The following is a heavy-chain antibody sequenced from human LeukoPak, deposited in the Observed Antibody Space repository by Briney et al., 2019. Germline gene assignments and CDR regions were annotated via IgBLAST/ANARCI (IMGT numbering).Heavy chain of an antibody. CDR3: ARGGGPKYAFDI. V-gene: IGHV1-8*01. CDR1: GYTFTSYD. Sequence: ASVKVSCKASGYTFTSYDINWVRQATGQGLEWMGWMNPNSGNTGYAQKFQGRVTMTRTASNTTSYMDLSSLTSEDTAVYFCARGGGPKYAFDIWGQGTLVTVSS. CDR2: MNPNSGNT. J-gene: IGHJ3*02.